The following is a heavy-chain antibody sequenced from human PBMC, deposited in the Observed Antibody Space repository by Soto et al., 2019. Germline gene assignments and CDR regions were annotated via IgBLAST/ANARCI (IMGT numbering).Heavy chain of an antibody. CDR2: IYYSGST. Sequence: SETLSLTCTVSGGSISSGDYYWSWIRQPPGKGLEWVGYIYYSGSTYYSPSLKSRVTISVDTSKNQFSLKVSSVTAADTAVYYCARGNTPLDYWGQGTLVTVSS. D-gene: IGHD2-15*01. CDR1: GGSISSGDYY. J-gene: IGHJ4*02. V-gene: IGHV4-30-4*01. CDR3: ARGNTPLDY.